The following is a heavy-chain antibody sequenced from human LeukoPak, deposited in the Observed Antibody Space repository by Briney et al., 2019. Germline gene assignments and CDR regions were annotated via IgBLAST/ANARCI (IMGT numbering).Heavy chain of an antibody. J-gene: IGHJ4*02. CDR2: INNDGGTT. V-gene: IGHV3-64D*08. Sequence: GGSLRLSCSASGFTFSTYSMHWVRQSPGKGLEYVSTINNDGGTTYYAGSVKGRFTISRDNSKNTLYLQMSSLRTEDTAVYYCVRGHYYDSSAYFPYWGQGTLVTVSS. CDR3: VRGHYYDSSAYFPY. D-gene: IGHD3-22*01. CDR1: GFTFSTYS.